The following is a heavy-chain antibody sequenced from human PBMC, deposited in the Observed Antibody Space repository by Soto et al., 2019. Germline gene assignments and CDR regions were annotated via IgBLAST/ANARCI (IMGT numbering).Heavy chain of an antibody. Sequence: QVQLVESGGGVLQPGMSLRLSCAASGFTFENFGMHWVRQAPGKGLEWVAVIAYDGSSKYYADSVKGRFTISRDNSNNTLYLQMNSLRVEDTAVYYCAKSLDGVPVQEFDPRGQGTLVIVSS. CDR3: AKSLDGVPVQEFDP. J-gene: IGHJ5*02. CDR1: GFTFENFG. D-gene: IGHD3-3*01. CDR2: IAYDGSSK. V-gene: IGHV3-30*18.